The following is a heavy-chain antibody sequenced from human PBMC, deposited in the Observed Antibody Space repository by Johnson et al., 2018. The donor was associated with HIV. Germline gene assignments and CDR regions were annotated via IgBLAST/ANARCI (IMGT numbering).Heavy chain of an antibody. Sequence: EKLVESGGGLVQPGGSLRLSCAASGFTVSSNYMSWVRQAPGKGLEWVSAIGTAGDTYYPGSVKGRFTISRENAKNSLYLQMNSLRAGDTAVYYCARKGMRRSIAAAGADAFDIWGQGTMVTVSS. V-gene: IGHV3-13*01. CDR3: ARKGMRRSIAAAGADAFDI. CDR2: IGTAGDT. D-gene: IGHD6-13*01. CDR1: GFTVSSNY. J-gene: IGHJ3*02.